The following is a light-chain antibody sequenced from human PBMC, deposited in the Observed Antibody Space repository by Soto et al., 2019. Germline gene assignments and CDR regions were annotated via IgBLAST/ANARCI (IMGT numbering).Light chain of an antibody. CDR3: QQSYNTPWT. CDR2: AAS. J-gene: IGKJ1*01. Sequence: IQMTQSPSSLSASVGDRVTVTLRASQSISSYLNWYQQKPGKAPKLLIYAASNLHSGAPSRFSGSGSGTHFTLTINSLQPEDFATYYCQQSYNTPWTFGQGTKVDI. CDR1: QSISSY. V-gene: IGKV1-39*01.